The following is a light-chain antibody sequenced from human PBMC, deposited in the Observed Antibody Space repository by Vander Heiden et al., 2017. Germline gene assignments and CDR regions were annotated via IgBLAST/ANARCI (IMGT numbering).Light chain of an antibody. CDR2: LGS. V-gene: IGKV2-28*01. J-gene: IGKJ2*01. CDR3: MQGLQIPRT. CDR1: QTLLHSNGYNN. Sequence: DIVMTQSPLSLPVTPGEPASISCRSSQTLLHSNGYNNLDWYLQKPGQPPQLRIYLGSNRSSGVPDRFSGSGSGTGFTLKISRVEAADVGVYFCMQGLQIPRTFGQGTKLEIK.